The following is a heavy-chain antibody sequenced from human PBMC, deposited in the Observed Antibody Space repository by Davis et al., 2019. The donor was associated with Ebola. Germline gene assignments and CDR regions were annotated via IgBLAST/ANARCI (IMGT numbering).Heavy chain of an antibody. Sequence: ASVKVSCKASGYTFTSYAMHWVRQAPGQRLEWMGWINAGNGNTKYSQKFQGRVTLTRDTSISTAYMELSRLRSDDTVVYYCARESSSGTDAFDIWGQGTMVTVSS. CDR3: ARESSSGTDAFDI. D-gene: IGHD3-22*01. CDR1: GYTFTSYA. V-gene: IGHV1-3*01. CDR2: INAGNGNT. J-gene: IGHJ3*02.